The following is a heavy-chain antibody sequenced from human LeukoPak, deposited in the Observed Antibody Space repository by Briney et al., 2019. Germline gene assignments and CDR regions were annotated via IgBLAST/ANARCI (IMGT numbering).Heavy chain of an antibody. V-gene: IGHV3-21*01. CDR2: ISSSSSYI. J-gene: IGHJ6*02. CDR1: GFTFSSYS. Sequence: GGSLRLSCAASGFTFSSYSMNWARQAPGKGLEWVSSISSSSSYIYYADSVKGRFTISRDNAKNSLYLQMNSLRAEDTAVYYCARDLAPPAYYDFWSGFYYYYGMDVWGQGTTVTVSS. CDR3: ARDLAPPAYYDFWSGFYYYYGMDV. D-gene: IGHD3-3*01.